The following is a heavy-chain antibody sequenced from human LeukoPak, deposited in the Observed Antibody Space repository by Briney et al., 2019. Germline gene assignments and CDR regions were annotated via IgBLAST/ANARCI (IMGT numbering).Heavy chain of an antibody. CDR2: IYYSGST. CDR3: ARDNAVAATVYYYMDV. CDR1: GGSISSGGYS. V-gene: IGHV4-30-4*07. J-gene: IGHJ6*03. D-gene: IGHD2-15*01. Sequence: SETLSLTCAVSGGSISSGGYSWSWIRQRPGKGLEWIGYIYYSGSTYYNPSLKSRVTISVDTSKNQFSLKLSSVTAADTAVYYCARDNAVAATVYYYMDVWGKGTTVTVSS.